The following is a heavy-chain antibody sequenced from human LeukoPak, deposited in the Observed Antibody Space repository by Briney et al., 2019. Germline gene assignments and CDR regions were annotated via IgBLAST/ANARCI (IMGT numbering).Heavy chain of an antibody. CDR2: IRYDGSNK. Sequence: GGSLRLSCAASGFTFSSYGMHWVRQAPGKGLEWVAFIRYDGSNKYYADSVKGRFTISRDNSKNTLYLQMNSLRAEDTAVYYCAKDRGYQLLSDYYYYMDVWGKGTTVTVSS. D-gene: IGHD2-2*01. J-gene: IGHJ6*03. V-gene: IGHV3-30*02. CDR3: AKDRGYQLLSDYYYYMDV. CDR1: GFTFSSYG.